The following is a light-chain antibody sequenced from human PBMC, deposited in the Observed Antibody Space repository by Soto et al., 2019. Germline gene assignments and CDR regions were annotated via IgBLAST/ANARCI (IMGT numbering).Light chain of an antibody. J-gene: IGKJ5*01. CDR1: QGIRND. CDR2: AAS. V-gene: IGKV1-6*01. Sequence: IQRTQSPSSLSASVGDRVTITCRASQGIRNDLAWCQQKPGRAPKILIYAASSLQSGVPSRFSGSGSGTDFTLTISSLEPEDFAVYYCQQRSNWPVTFGQGTRLEIK. CDR3: QQRSNWPVT.